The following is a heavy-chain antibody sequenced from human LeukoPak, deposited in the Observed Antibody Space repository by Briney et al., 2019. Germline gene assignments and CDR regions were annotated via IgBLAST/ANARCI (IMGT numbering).Heavy chain of an antibody. CDR3: AKDRAIFGVVIMDTYYFDY. D-gene: IGHD3-3*01. J-gene: IGHJ4*02. CDR1: GFTVSSNY. V-gene: IGHV3-23*01. Sequence: GGSLRLSCAASGFTVSSNYMSWVRQAPGKGLEWVSAISGSGGSTYYADSVKGRFTISRDNSKNTLYLQMNSLRAEDTAVYYCAKDRAIFGVVIMDTYYFDYWGQGTLVTVSS. CDR2: ISGSGGST.